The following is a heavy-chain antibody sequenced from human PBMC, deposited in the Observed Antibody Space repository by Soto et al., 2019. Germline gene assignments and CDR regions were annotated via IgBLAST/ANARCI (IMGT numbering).Heavy chain of an antibody. CDR2: ISYDGSNK. D-gene: IGHD4-17*01. CDR3: AKDRERRPPNPPPDYWLDY. V-gene: IGHV3-30*18. CDR1: GFTFSSYG. J-gene: IGHJ4*02. Sequence: GGSLRLSCAASGFTFSSYGMHWVRQAPGKGLEWVAVISYDGSNKYYADSVKGRFTISRDNSKNTLYLQMNSLRAEDTAVYYCAKDRERRPPNPPPDYWLDYWGQGTLVTVSS.